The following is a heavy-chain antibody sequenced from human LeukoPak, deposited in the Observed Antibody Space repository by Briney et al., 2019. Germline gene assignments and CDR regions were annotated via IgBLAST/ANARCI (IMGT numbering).Heavy chain of an antibody. CDR2: IIPIFGTA. D-gene: IGHD2-2*01. CDR1: GGTFSSYA. V-gene: IGHV1-69*06. Sequence: ASVKVSCKASGGTFSSYAISWVRQAPGQGLEWMGGIIPIFGTANYAQKFRGRVTITADKSTSTAYMELSSLRSEDTAVYYCARGDIVVVPAASLYYYYGMDVWGKGTTVTVSS. J-gene: IGHJ6*04. CDR3: ARGDIVVVPAASLYYYYGMDV.